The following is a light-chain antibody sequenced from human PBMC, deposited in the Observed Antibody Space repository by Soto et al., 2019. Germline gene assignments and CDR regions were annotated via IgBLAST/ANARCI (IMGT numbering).Light chain of an antibody. CDR1: QSVSNN. CDR3: QQYDNWPLT. CDR2: GAS. J-gene: IGKJ4*01. Sequence: EIVLTQSPGTLSLSPGERATLSCRASQSVSNNYLAWYQQKPGQAPRFLIYGASTRATGIPARFSGSGSGTEFTLTISSLQSEDFAVCYCQQYDNWPLTFGGGTKVDIK. V-gene: IGKV3-15*01.